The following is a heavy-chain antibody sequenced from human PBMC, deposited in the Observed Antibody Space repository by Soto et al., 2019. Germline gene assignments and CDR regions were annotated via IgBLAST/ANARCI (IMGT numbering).Heavy chain of an antibody. CDR1: GFTFSSYS. CDR3: AKTATMTIRDGFDS. CDR2: INNNGGNT. V-gene: IGHV3-23*01. D-gene: IGHD4-17*01. Sequence: EVHLLESGGGLVQPGGSLRLSCAASGFTFSSYSMSWFRQAPGQGLVWVSSINNNGGNTYYADSVQGRFTISRDNSKNPLYLQMNRLRAEDTALYYCAKTATMTIRDGFDSWGQGTLVTVSS. J-gene: IGHJ4*02.